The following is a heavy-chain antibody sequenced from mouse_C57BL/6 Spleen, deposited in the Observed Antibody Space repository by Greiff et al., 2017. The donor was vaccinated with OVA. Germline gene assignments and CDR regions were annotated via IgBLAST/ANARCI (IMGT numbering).Heavy chain of an antibody. CDR2: IDPSDSYT. CDR3: ARFDYGGYYAMDY. J-gene: IGHJ4*01. CDR1: GYTFTSYW. Sequence: VQLQQPGAELVMPGASVKLSCKASGYTFTSYWMHWVKQRPGQGLEWIGEIDPSDSYTNYNQKFKGKSTLTVDKSSSTAYMQRSSLTSEDSAVYYCARFDYGGYYAMDYWGQGTSVTVSA. D-gene: IGHD2-4*01. V-gene: IGHV1-69*01.